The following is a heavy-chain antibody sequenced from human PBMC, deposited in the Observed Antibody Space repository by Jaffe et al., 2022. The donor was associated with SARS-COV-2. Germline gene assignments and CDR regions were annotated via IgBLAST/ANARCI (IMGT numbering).Heavy chain of an antibody. CDR2: INHSGST. J-gene: IGHJ4*02. Sequence: QVQLQQWGAGLLKPSETLSLTCAVYGGSFSGYYWSWIRQPPGKGLEWIGEINHSGSTNYNPSLKSRVTISVDTSKNQFSLKLSSVTAADTAVYYCARGIITGQLAPLGDYWGQGTLVTVSS. D-gene: IGHD3-10*01. V-gene: IGHV4-34*01. CDR3: ARGIITGQLAPLGDY. CDR1: GGSFSGYY.